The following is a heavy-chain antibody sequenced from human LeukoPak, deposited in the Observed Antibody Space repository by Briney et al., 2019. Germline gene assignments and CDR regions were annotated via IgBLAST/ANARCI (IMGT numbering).Heavy chain of an antibody. Sequence: GRSLRLSCAASGFTFSSYAMHWVRQAPGKGLEWVAVISYDGSNKYYADSVKGRFTISRDNSKNTLYLQMNSLRAEDTAVFYCARDNPYFGMDVWGQGTTVTVSS. J-gene: IGHJ6*02. V-gene: IGHV3-30-3*01. CDR1: GFTFSSYA. CDR3: ARDNPYFGMDV. CDR2: ISYDGSNK.